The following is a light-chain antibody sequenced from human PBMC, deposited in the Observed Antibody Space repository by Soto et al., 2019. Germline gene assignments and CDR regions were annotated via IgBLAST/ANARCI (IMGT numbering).Light chain of an antibody. J-gene: IGKJ1*01. CDR2: RTS. CDR3: QQYGSSGT. V-gene: IGKV3-20*01. Sequence: EVVLTQSPGTLSFSAGERATLSFRASESVSSSFLTWYQQKPGQAPRLLIYRTSNRVTGIPDRFSGSGSGTDFTLTISRLEPEDFAVYYCQQYGSSGTFGQGTKVDI. CDR1: ESVSSSF.